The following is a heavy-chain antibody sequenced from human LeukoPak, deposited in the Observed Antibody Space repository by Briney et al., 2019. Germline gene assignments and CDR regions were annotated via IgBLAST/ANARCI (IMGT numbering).Heavy chain of an antibody. Sequence: GESLKISCKGSGYSFTSYWIGWVRQTPGKGLEWMGIIYPGDSDTRYSPSFQGQVTISADKSISTAYLQWSSLKASDTAMYYCARSHYYDSSGYYYFDYWGQGTLVTVSS. CDR2: IYPGDSDT. CDR1: GYSFTSYW. CDR3: ARSHYYDSSGYYYFDY. D-gene: IGHD3-22*01. J-gene: IGHJ4*02. V-gene: IGHV5-51*01.